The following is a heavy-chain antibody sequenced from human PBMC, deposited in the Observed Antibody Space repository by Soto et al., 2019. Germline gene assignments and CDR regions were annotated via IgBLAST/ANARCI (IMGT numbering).Heavy chain of an antibody. V-gene: IGHV4-31*03. CDR3: ARQGSSSNYYYGMDV. CDR1: GASISSGGYY. CDR2: IYYSGIT. Sequence: SETLSLSCTVSGASISSGGYYWTWIRQHPGKGLEWIGYIYYSGITYYNPSLKSRVTISVDTSKNQFSLNLSSVTAADTAVYYCARQGSSSNYYYGMDVWGQGTTDTVS. D-gene: IGHD6-6*01. J-gene: IGHJ6*02.